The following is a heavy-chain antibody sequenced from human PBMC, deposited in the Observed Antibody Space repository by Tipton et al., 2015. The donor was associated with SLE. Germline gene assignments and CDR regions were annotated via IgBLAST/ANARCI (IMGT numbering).Heavy chain of an antibody. CDR2: IYYSGST. D-gene: IGHD6-13*01. CDR3: ARVAWAAAGNWYFDL. Sequence: TLSLTCTVSGGSISSGSYYWSWIRQPPGKGLEWIGYIYYSGSTNYNPSLKSRVTISVDTSKNQFSLKLSSVTAADTAVYYCARVAWAAAGNWYFDLWGRGTLVTVSS. CDR1: GGSISSGSYY. J-gene: IGHJ2*01. V-gene: IGHV4-61*01.